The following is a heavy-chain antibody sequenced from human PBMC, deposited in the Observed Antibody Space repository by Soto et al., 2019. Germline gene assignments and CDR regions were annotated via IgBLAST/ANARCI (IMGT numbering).Heavy chain of an antibody. CDR2: ISYDGSNK. CDR3: AGVEVANSGMYV. Sequence: GVSLRLSCAASGFTFSSYAIHWVRQAPGKGLEWVAVISYDGSNKYYADSVKGRLTISRDNSKNTLYLQMNSLRAEDTAVYYCAGVEVANSGMYVWGQGTTVTVSS. J-gene: IGHJ6*02. D-gene: IGHD2-15*01. CDR1: GFTFSSYA. V-gene: IGHV3-30-3*01.